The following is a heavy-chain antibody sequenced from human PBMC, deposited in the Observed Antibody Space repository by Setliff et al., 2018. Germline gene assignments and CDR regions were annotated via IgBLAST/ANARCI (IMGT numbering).Heavy chain of an antibody. Sequence: GESLKISCAASGFVFGTYGMHWVRQAPGKGLDWVASVRFDGSYKVYADSVKGRFTISRDNSENTLFLQMTSLRPEDTGIYYCARGGGGHIVVATFDFDIWGQGTKVTVSS. CDR3: ARGGGGHIVVATFDFDI. CDR2: VRFDGSYK. CDR1: GFVFGTYG. J-gene: IGHJ3*02. V-gene: IGHV3-30*02. D-gene: IGHD2-21*01.